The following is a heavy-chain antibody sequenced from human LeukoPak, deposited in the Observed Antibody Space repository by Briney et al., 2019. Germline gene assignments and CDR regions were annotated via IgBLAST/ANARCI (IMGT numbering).Heavy chain of an antibody. CDR2: IIPILGTA. CDR1: GGTFSSYA. V-gene: IGHV1-69*13. J-gene: IGHJ4*02. CDR3: ARDLSYYYDSSALL. Sequence: SVKVSCKASGGTFSSYAISWVRQAPGQGLEWMGGIIPILGTANYAQKFQGRVTITADESTSTAYMELSSLRSEDTAVYYCARDLSYYYDSSALLWGQGTLVTVSS. D-gene: IGHD3-22*01.